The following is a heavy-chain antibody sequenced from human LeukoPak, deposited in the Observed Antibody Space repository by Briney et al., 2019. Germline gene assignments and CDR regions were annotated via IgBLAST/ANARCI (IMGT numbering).Heavy chain of an antibody. D-gene: IGHD3-3*01. CDR3: AKASWVSSADAVL. Sequence: GGSLRLSCAASGFTFISYAMSWVRQAPARGLEWVSSLRGDGETFYGDSVKGRFTLSRDESRNIVYLQMNNLRVEDTAVYFCAKASWVSSADAVLWGQGTVVTVSS. V-gene: IGHV3-23*01. CDR2: LRGDGET. CDR1: GFTFISYA. J-gene: IGHJ4*02.